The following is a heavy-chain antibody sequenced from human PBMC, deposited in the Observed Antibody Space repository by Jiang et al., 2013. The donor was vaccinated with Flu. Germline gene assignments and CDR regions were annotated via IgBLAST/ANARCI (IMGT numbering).Heavy chain of an antibody. CDR1: GGSFSGYY. Sequence: LLKPSETLSLTCAVYGGSFSGYYWSWIRQPPGKGLEWIGEINHSGSTNYNPSLKSRVTISVDTSKNQFSLKLSSVTAADTAVYYCAREHGYGDPSHRDFDYWGQGTLVTVSS. V-gene: IGHV4-34*01. D-gene: IGHD4-17*01. CDR2: INHSGST. CDR3: AREHGYGDPSHRDFDY. J-gene: IGHJ4*02.